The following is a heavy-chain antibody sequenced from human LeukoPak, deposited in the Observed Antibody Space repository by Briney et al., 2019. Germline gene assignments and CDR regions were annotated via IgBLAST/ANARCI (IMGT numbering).Heavy chain of an antibody. D-gene: IGHD6-13*01. CDR1: GFTFSSYW. J-gene: IGHJ6*03. CDR3: ARDQSSSWYVRYYYYYMDV. V-gene: IGHV3-7*01. Sequence: GGSLRLSCAASGFTFSSYWMSWVRQAPGKGLEWVANIKQDGSEKYYVDSVKGRFTISRDNAKNSLYLQMNSLRAEDTAVYYCARDQSSSWYVRYYYYYMDVWGKGTTVTVSS. CDR2: IKQDGSEK.